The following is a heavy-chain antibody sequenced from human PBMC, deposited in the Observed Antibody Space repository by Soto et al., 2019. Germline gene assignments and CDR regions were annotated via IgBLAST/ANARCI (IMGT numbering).Heavy chain of an antibody. CDR2: ISATGGGT. V-gene: IGHV3-23*01. D-gene: IGHD3-16*01. CDR1: GFKFSNYA. J-gene: IGHJ4*02. CDR3: AKDRRAGGNSAFYFDF. Sequence: PGGSLRLSCAASGFKFSNYAMSGVRQAPGKGLEGVALISATGGGTYYADSVKGRFTISRDNSHNTLYLQVHSLTAEDTAVYYCAKDRRAGGNSAFYFDFWGQGAQVTVSS.